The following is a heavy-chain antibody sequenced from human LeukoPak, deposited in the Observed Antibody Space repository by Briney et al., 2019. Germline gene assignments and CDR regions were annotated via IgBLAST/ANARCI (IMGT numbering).Heavy chain of an antibody. J-gene: IGHJ4*02. CDR1: GYTFNRYG. D-gene: IGHD5-24*01. CDR3: ARTHDYNNYPDY. V-gene: IGHV1-18*01. Sequence: ASVKVSCKASGYTFNRYGFSWVRQAPGQGHEWLGRISAYNGNTNYAQKVQDRVTMTTDTSTSTAYMELRSLSSDDTAVYFCARTHDYNNYPDYWGQGTLVAVSS. CDR2: ISAYNGNT.